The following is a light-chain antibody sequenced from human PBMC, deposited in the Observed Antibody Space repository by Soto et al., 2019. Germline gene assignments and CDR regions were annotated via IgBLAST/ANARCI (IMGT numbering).Light chain of an antibody. V-gene: IGLV2-14*01. CDR1: SSDVGGYNY. J-gene: IGLJ1*01. Sequence: QSALTQPASVSGSPGQSSTISCTGTSSDVGGYNYVSWYQQQPGKAPKLMIYEVSNRPSGVSNRFSGSKSGNTASLTISGLQAEDEADYYCSSYTSSSIDYVFGTGTKLTVL. CDR3: SSYTSSSIDYV. CDR2: EVS.